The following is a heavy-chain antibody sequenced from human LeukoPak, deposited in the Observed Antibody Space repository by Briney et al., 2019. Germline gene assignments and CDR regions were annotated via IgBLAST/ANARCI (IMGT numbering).Heavy chain of an antibody. D-gene: IGHD3-10*01. Sequence: GGSLRLSCAASGFTFSSYSMNWVRQAPGKGLEWVSSISSSSSYIYYADSVKGRFTISRDNAKNSLYLQMNSLRAEDTAVCYCARVQRSYYGSGSYPYYYYYGMDVWGQGTTVTVSS. CDR1: GFTFSSYS. V-gene: IGHV3-21*01. J-gene: IGHJ6*02. CDR3: ARVQRSYYGSGSYPYYYYYGMDV. CDR2: ISSSSSYI.